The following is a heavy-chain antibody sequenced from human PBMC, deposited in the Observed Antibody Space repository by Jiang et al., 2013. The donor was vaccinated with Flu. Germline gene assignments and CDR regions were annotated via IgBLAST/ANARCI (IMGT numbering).Heavy chain of an antibody. V-gene: IGHV5-51*01. D-gene: IGHD6-13*01. CDR2: IYPGDSDT. J-gene: IGHJ4*02. Sequence: GAEVKKPGESLKISCKGSGYSFTSYWIGWVRQMPGKGLEWMGIIYPGDSDTRYSPSFQGQVTISADKSISTAYLQWSSLKASDTAMYYCARSGPASSPETYFDYWGQGTPGHRLL. CDR1: GYSFTSYW. CDR3: ARSGPASSPETYFDY.